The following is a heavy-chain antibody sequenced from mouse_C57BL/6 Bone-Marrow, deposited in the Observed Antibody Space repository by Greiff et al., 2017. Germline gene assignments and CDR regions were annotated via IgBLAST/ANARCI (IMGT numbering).Heavy chain of an antibody. J-gene: IGHJ4*01. CDR2: ISSGSSTI. V-gene: IGHV5-17*01. CDR3: ARRVYDYDGGGYYDAMDY. Sequence: DVMLVESGGGLVKPGGSLKLSCAASGFTFSDYGMHWVRQAPEKGLEWVAYISSGSSTIYYADTVMGRFPISRDNAKNTLFLQMTSLRSEDPALYYCARRVYDYDGGGYYDAMDYWGQGTSVTVSA. CDR1: GFTFSDYG. D-gene: IGHD2-4*01.